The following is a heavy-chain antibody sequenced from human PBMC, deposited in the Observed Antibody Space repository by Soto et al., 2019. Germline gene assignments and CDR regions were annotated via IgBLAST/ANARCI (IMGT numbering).Heavy chain of an antibody. CDR3: ATTWIQLWYASFDY. CDR2: IGKSGYPI. J-gene: IGHJ4*02. D-gene: IGHD5-18*01. Sequence: GGSLRLSCAASGFIFSDYEMNWVRQAPGKGLEWVSFIGKSGYPIYYTDSVKGRCTMSRDNAKYSLTLQMNSLRAEDTAVYYCATTWIQLWYASFDYWGQGTLVTVS. V-gene: IGHV3-48*03. CDR1: GFIFSDYE.